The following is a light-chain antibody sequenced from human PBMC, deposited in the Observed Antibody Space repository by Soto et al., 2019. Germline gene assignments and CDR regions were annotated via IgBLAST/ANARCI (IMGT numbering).Light chain of an antibody. J-gene: IGKJ4*01. Sequence: EIVLTQSPATLSLSPGERATLSCRASHSVGTYLAWYQQKPGQAPRLLIYDASNRATGIPARFSGSGSGTDFTLTISGLEPEDFAVYYCQQRTNWPPLTFGGGTKVEIK. V-gene: IGKV3-11*01. CDR1: HSVGTY. CDR3: QQRTNWPPLT. CDR2: DAS.